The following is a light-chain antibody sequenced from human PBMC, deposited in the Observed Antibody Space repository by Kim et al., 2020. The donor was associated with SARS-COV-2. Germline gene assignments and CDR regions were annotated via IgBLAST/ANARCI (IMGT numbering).Light chain of an antibody. J-gene: IGLJ3*02. CDR3: TSYTTKSWV. CDR1: DYEY. Sequence: DYEYVSWYQHHPGTAPKVMIYDVNKRPSGVSDRFSGSKSGNTASLTISGLQAEDEADYYCTSYTTKSWVFGGGTQLTVL. V-gene: IGLV2-14*03. CDR2: DVN.